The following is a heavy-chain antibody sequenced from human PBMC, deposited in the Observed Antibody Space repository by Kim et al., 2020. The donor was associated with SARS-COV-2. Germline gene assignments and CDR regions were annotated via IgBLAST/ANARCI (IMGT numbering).Heavy chain of an antibody. J-gene: IGHJ6*02. D-gene: IGHD3-10*01. Sequence: GGSLRLSCAASGFTFSSYAMHWVRQAPGKGLEWVAVISYDGSNKYYADSVKGRFTISRDNSKNTLYLQMNSLRAEDTAVYYCARDEDTMGRGVYYYYGMDVWGQGTTVTVSS. CDR2: ISYDGSNK. CDR3: ARDEDTMGRGVYYYYGMDV. V-gene: IGHV3-30*04. CDR1: GFTFSSYA.